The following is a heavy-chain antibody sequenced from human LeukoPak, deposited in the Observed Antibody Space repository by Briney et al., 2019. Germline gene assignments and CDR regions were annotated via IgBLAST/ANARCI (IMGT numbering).Heavy chain of an antibody. CDR2: IHNSRGT. CDR3: GKVGGNPNS. D-gene: IGHD4-23*01. J-gene: IGHJ5*02. Sequence: SETLSLTCTVSGSSITSDIFYWNWIRQHPGKGLEWIGSIHNSRGTSYNPSLESRLTISVDTSENQFFLKMSYVTAADTAMYYCGKVGGNPNSWGQGTLVTVSS. CDR1: GSSITSDIFY. V-gene: IGHV4-31*03.